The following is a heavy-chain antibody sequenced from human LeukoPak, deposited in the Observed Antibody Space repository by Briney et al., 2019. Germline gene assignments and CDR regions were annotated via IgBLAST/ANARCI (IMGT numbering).Heavy chain of an antibody. CDR3: ARTPNYDFWSGPYYFDY. V-gene: IGHV3-7*01. D-gene: IGHD3-3*01. CDR1: GFTFSSYW. Sequence: GGSLRLSCAASGFTFSSYWMSWVRQAPGKGLEWVANIKQDGSEKYYVDSVKGRFTISRDNSKNTLYLQMNSLRAEDTAVYYCARTPNYDFWSGPYYFDYWGQGTLVTVSS. CDR2: IKQDGSEK. J-gene: IGHJ4*02.